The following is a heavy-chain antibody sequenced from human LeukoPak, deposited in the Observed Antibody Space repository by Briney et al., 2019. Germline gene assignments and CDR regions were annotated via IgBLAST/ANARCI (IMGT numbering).Heavy chain of an antibody. CDR1: GFTFSNYD. J-gene: IGHJ3*02. CDR2: MGIRGDT. V-gene: IGHV3-13*01. D-gene: IGHD2-8*02. CDR3: ARAARFYGSTGAHAFDI. Sequence: GGSLRLACVASGFTFSNYDMHWVCQGTEKGLEWVSRMGIRGDTHYPDSVKGRFTISRENAKDSLYLQMNSLRVGDTAMYYCARAARFYGSTGAHAFDIWGQGTKVTVS.